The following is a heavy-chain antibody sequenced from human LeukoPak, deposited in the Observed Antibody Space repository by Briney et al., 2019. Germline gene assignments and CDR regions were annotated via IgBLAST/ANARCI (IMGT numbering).Heavy chain of an antibody. V-gene: IGHV4-59*01. CDR3: ARTIAAAETNQWFDP. CDR1: DGSISSYY. J-gene: IGHJ5*02. CDR2: IYHSGST. D-gene: IGHD6-13*01. Sequence: PSETLSLTCTVSDGSISSYYWSWIRQPPGEGLEWIGYIYHSGSTSYNPSLKSRVTISVDTSKNQFSLRLSSVTAADTAVYYCARTIAAAETNQWFDPWGQGTLVTVSS.